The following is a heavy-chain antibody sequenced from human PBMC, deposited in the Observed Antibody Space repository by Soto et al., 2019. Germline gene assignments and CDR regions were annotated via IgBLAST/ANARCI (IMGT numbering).Heavy chain of an antibody. CDR1: GYSFAGYW. Sequence: PGESLKLSCTGSGYSFAGYWITWVRQKPGKGLEWMGRIDPSDSQTYYSPSFRGHVTISATKSITTVFLQWSSLRASDTAMYYCARQIYGSDTGPNFQYYFDSWGQGTPVTVSS. V-gene: IGHV5-10-1*01. CDR2: IDPSDSQT. J-gene: IGHJ4*02. D-gene: IGHD5-18*01. CDR3: ARQIYGSDTGPNFQYYFDS.